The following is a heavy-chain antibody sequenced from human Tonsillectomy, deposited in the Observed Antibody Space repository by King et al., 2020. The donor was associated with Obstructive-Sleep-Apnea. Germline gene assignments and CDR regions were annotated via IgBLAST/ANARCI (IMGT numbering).Heavy chain of an antibody. CDR2: ISSSSSYI. CDR1: GFTFSSYS. CDR3: ARGGGDYAYGAFDI. V-gene: IGHV3-21*01. J-gene: IGHJ3*02. Sequence: QLVQSGGGLVKPGGSLRVSCAASGFTFSSYSMNWVRQAPGKGLEWVSSISSSSSYIYYADSVKGRFTISRDNAKNSLYLQMNSLRAEDTAVYYCARGGGDYAYGAFDIWGQGTMVTVSS. D-gene: IGHD4-17*01.